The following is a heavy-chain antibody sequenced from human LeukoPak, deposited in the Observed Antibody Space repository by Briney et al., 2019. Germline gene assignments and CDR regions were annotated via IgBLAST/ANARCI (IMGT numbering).Heavy chain of an antibody. V-gene: IGHV3-11*03. CDR1: GFTFSDYY. Sequence: GGSLRLSCAASGFTFSDYYMSWIRQAPGKGLEWVSDISSSGSSTDYADSVKGRFTISRDDAKNSLYLQMNCLRAEDTAVYYCASRDSSGYYFDYWGQGTLVTVSS. CDR2: ISSSGSST. CDR3: ASRDSSGYYFDY. D-gene: IGHD6-19*01. J-gene: IGHJ4*02.